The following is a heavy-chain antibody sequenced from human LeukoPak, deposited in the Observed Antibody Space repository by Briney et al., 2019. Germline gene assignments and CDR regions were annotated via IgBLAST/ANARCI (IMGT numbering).Heavy chain of an antibody. CDR3: ARHLNYYFDY. J-gene: IGHJ4*02. Sequence: GGSLRLSCAASGFTFSHYAMSWVRQAPGKGLEWVSYISSSSSTIYYADSEKGRFTISRDNAKNSLYLHMNSLRAEDTAVYYCARHLNYYFDYWGQGTLVTVSS. CDR1: GFTFSHYA. CDR2: ISSSSSTI. D-gene: IGHD3-10*01. V-gene: IGHV3-48*04.